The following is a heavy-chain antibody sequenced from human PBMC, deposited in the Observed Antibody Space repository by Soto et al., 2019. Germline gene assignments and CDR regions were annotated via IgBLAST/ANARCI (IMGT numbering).Heavy chain of an antibody. CDR1: GYTFTSYF. Sequence: QVQLVQAGAEVKKPGASVKVSCKASGYTFTSYFIHWVRQAPGQGLEWMGVFDPSGVATNSAQKFQGRLTMTSDTSTSTVYMDLTSLGSDDTALYYCARVSRGALDIWGQGTLATVSS. CDR2: FDPSGVAT. V-gene: IGHV1-46*01. CDR3: ARVSRGALDI. J-gene: IGHJ3*02.